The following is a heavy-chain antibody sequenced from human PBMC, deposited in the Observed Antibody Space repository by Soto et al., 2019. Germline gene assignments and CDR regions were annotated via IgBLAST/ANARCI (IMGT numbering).Heavy chain of an antibody. CDR2: ISAYNGNK. CDR3: ARDLGQQLVDY. D-gene: IGHD6-13*01. CDR1: GYSFTSYG. J-gene: IGHJ4*02. Sequence: GASVKVSCKASGYSFTSYGISWVRRAPGQGLEWMGWISAYNGNKKYAQKLQGRVTMTTDTSTSTAYMELRSLRSDDTAVYYCARDLGQQLVDYWGQGTLVTVSS. V-gene: IGHV1-18*01.